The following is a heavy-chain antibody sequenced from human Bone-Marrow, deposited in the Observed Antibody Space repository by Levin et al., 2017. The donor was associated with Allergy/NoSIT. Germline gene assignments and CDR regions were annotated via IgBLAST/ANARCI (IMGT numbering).Heavy chain of an antibody. CDR1: GLTFGSYA. J-gene: IGHJ3*02. CDR3: AKSGTYSSSSGALKI. CDR2: ISWNTGNI. V-gene: IGHV3-9*01. Sequence: PGGSLRLSCSASGLTFGSYAMHWVRQAPGRGLEWVSSISWNTGNIDYADSVKGRFTISRDNAKNSLYLQLNSLRAEDTALYYCAKSGTYSSSSGALKIWGQRTMVSVYS. D-gene: IGHD6-6*01.